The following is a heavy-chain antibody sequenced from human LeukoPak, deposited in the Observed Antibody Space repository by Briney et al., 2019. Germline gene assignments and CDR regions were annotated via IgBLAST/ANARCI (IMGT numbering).Heavy chain of an antibody. CDR1: GFTFSSYW. Sequence: GGSLRLSCAASGFTFSSYWMSWVRQAPGNGLEWVANIKQDGSEKYYVDSVKGRFTISRDNAKNSLFLQMNSLRAEDTAVYYCARGYSSSWYNRFDYWGQGTLVTVSS. CDR2: IKQDGSEK. CDR3: ARGYSSSWYNRFDY. V-gene: IGHV3-7*01. D-gene: IGHD6-13*01. J-gene: IGHJ4*02.